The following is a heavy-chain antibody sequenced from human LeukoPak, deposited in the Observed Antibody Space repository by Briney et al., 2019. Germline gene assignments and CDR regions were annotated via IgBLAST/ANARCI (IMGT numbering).Heavy chain of an antibody. CDR3: ARDPRYCSSTSCYGNWFDP. Sequence: ASVKVPCKASGYTFTGYYMHWVRQAPGQGLEWMGRINPNSGGTNYAQKFQGRATMTRDTSISTAYMELSRLRSDDTAVYYCARDPRYCSSTSCYGNWFDPWGQGTLVTVSS. D-gene: IGHD2-2*01. CDR1: GYTFTGYY. J-gene: IGHJ5*02. V-gene: IGHV1-2*06. CDR2: INPNSGGT.